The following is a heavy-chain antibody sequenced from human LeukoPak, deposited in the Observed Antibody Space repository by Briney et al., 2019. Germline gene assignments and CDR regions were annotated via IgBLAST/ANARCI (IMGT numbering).Heavy chain of an antibody. CDR2: MNPNNGNT. J-gene: IGHJ4*02. Sequence: GASVKVSCKASGYTFTSYDINWVRQATGQGLEWMGWMNPNNGNTGYAQKFQGRVTMTRNTSTSTVYMELSSLRSEDTAVYYCAKCFYDSSGYYYFDYWGQGTPVTVSS. CDR3: AKCFYDSSGYYYFDY. CDR1: GYTFTSYD. V-gene: IGHV1-8*01. D-gene: IGHD3-22*01.